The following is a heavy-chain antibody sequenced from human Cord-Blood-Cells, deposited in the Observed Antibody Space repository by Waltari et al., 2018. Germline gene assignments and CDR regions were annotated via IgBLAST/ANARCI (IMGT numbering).Heavy chain of an antibody. V-gene: IGHV4-38-2*01. J-gene: IGHJ5*02. CDR1: GYSISSGYY. D-gene: IGHD2-2*01. Sequence: QVQLQESGPGLVKPSETLSLTCAVSGYSISSGYYWGWIRQPPGKGLEWIGSIYQIGRTYSNPSLKSRVTISVDTAKNQFSMKLSSVTAADTAVYYCATKAQYCSSTSCYNWFDPWGQGTLVTVSS. CDR2: IYQIGRT. CDR3: ATKAQYCSSTSCYNWFDP.